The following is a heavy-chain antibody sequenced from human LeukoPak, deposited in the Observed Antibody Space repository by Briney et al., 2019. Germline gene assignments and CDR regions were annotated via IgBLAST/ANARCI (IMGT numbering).Heavy chain of an antibody. Sequence: ASVTVSCTVSGYTLTELSMHWVRQAPGKGLEWMGGFDPEDGETIYAQKFQGRVTMTEDTSTDTAYMELSSLRSEDTAVYYCATGTRSSGAFDIWGQGTMVTVSS. J-gene: IGHJ3*02. CDR3: ATGTRSSGAFDI. CDR1: GYTLTELS. D-gene: IGHD3-10*01. CDR2: FDPEDGET. V-gene: IGHV1-24*01.